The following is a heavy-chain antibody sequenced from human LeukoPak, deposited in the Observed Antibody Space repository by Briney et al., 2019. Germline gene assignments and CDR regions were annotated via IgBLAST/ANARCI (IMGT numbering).Heavy chain of an antibody. CDR1: GFTFSSYG. J-gene: IGHJ4*02. V-gene: IGHV3-30*18. Sequence: PGGSLRLSCAASGFTFSSYGMHWVRQAPGKGLEWVAVISYDGSNKYYADSVKGRFTISRDSSKNTLYLQMNSLRAEDTAVYYCAKDYLGSIWGQGTLVTVSS. CDR3: AKDYLGSI. CDR2: ISYDGSNK. D-gene: IGHD2-15*01.